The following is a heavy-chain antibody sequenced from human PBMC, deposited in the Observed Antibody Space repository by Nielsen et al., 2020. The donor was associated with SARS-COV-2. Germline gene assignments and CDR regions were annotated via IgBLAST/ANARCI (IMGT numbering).Heavy chain of an antibody. CDR2: IIPIFGTA. D-gene: IGHD3-22*01. CDR1: GGTFSSYA. V-gene: IGHV1-69*06. J-gene: IGHJ6*02. CDR3: ARYYYDSSGNYPPRGGYYYYGMDV. Sequence: SVKVSCKASGGTFSSYAISWVRQAPGEGIEWMGGIIPIFGTANYAQKFQGRVTITADKSTSTAYMELSSLRSEDTAVYYCARYYYDSSGNYPPRGGYYYYGMDVWGQGTTVTVSS.